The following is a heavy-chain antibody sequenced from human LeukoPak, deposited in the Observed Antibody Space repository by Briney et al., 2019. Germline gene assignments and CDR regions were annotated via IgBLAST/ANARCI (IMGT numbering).Heavy chain of an antibody. CDR3: ARGPRWEPLYYFDY. CDR2: IIPILGIA. CDR1: GGTFSSYA. V-gene: IGHV1-69*04. D-gene: IGHD1-26*01. Sequence: ASVKVSCKASGGTFSSYAISWVRQAPGQGLEWMGRIIPILGIANYAQKFQGRVTITADKSTSTAYMELSSLRSEDTAVYYCARGPRWEPLYYFDYWGQGTLVTVSS. J-gene: IGHJ4*02.